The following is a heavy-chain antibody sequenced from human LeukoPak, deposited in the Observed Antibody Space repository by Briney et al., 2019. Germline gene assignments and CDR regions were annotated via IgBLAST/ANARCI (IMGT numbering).Heavy chain of an antibody. V-gene: IGHV3-7*01. D-gene: IGHD3-16*01. CDR1: GIIITSYW. CDR3: ASHSYGYNH. CDR2: IKQDGSEK. J-gene: IGHJ5*02. Sequence: GGSLRLSCAASGIIITSYWMSWVRQTPGKGLEWVANIKQDGSEKNYVDSVKGRFTIFRDNARNSLYLQMNSLRAEDTAVYYCASHSYGYNHWGQGSLVIVSS.